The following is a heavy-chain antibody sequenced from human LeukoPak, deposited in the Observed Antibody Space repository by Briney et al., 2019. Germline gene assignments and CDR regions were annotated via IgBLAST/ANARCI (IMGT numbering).Heavy chain of an antibody. CDR3: ARDKGGRGTYGDYPPDY. CDR2: IREDGNEK. V-gene: IGHV3-7*01. CDR1: GFTFTKHW. J-gene: IGHJ4*02. D-gene: IGHD4-17*01. Sequence: PGGSLRLSCAATGFTFTKHWMSWVRQTIGKGLECVAKIREDGNEKHYVDSVKGRFTISRDNAKNSLFLQMNNLRVDDTAVYYCARDKGGRGTYGDYPPDYWGQGTLVTVSS.